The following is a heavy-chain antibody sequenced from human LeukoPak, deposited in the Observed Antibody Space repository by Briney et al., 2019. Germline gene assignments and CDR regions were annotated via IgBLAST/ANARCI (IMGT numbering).Heavy chain of an antibody. CDR1: GFTFTTYW. CDR2: INQDGVEK. Sequence: PGGSLRLSCAASGFTFTTYWMSWVRQAPGKGLEWVANINQDGVEKYYVASVRGRLTISRDNAKNSMYVQMNSLRAEDTAVYYCAKEQSSSGFFDYWGQGTLVTVSS. V-gene: IGHV3-7*05. J-gene: IGHJ4*02. CDR3: AKEQSSSGFFDY. D-gene: IGHD6-6*01.